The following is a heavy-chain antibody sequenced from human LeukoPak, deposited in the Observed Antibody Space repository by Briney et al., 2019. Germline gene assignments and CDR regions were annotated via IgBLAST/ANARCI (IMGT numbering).Heavy chain of an antibody. J-gene: IGHJ4*02. Sequence: SETLSLTCAVYGGAFSGYYWSWIRQPPGKGLEWIGEINHSGSTNNNPSLKSRVTISVDTSKNQLSLRVRSVIAADTAVYYCAREWSAFDYWGQGTLVTVSS. D-gene: IGHD2-15*01. CDR1: GGAFSGYY. CDR3: AREWSAFDY. V-gene: IGHV4-34*01. CDR2: INHSGST.